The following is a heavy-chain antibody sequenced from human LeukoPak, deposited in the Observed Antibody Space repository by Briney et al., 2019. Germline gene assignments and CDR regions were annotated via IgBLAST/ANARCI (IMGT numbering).Heavy chain of an antibody. D-gene: IGHD2-15*01. Sequence: GGSLRLSCAASGFTLSDYYMSWIRQAPGKGLEWVSYISSSSSYTNYADSVKGRFTISRDNAKNSLYLQMNSLRAEDTAVYYCARVVCSGGSCFADYWGQGTLVTVSS. J-gene: IGHJ4*02. CDR1: GFTLSDYY. V-gene: IGHV3-11*06. CDR2: ISSSSSYT. CDR3: ARVVCSGGSCFADY.